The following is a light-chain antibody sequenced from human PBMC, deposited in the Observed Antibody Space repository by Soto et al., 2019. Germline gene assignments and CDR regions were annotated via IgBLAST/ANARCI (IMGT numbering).Light chain of an antibody. CDR1: QSVSSN. J-gene: IGKJ4*01. Sequence: EIVMTQSPATLSVSPGERATLSCWASQSVSSNLAWYQQKPGQAPRLLIYDVSTRATGIPTRFSGSGSGTEFTLTISSLQSEDFAAYYCQQYNNWPPTFGGGTKVDIK. CDR2: DVS. V-gene: IGKV3D-15*01. CDR3: QQYNNWPPT.